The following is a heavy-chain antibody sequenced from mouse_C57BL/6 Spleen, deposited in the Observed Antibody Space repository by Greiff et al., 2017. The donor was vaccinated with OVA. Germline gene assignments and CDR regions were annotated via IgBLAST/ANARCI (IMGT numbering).Heavy chain of an antibody. J-gene: IGHJ1*03. CDR2: INPSHGGT. V-gene: IGHV1-53*01. D-gene: IGHD1-1*01. CDR3: ARDLFDYDGSSPGCDG. Sequence: QVQLQQPGTDLVKPGASVKLSCKASGYTFPSYWMHWVKQRPGQGLEWIGNINPSHGGTHYHEKFKSKATLTVDKSSSTAYMQISSLTSEDAAVDYCARDLFDYDGSSPGCDGWGTGTTVTVSS. CDR1: GYTFPSYW.